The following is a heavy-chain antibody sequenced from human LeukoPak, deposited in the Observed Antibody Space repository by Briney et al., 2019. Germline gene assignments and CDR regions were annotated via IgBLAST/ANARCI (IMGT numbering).Heavy chain of an antibody. J-gene: IGHJ4*02. CDR3: ARERLSRVAMVSFDY. D-gene: IGHD5-18*01. CDR2: IIPIFGTA. CDR1: AGTFISYA. Sequence: ASVKVSCKASAGTFISYAISWVRQDPGQGLQWMGRIIPIFGTANYAQKFQGRVTITTDESTSTAYMELSSLRSEDTAVYYCARERLSRVAMVSFDYWGQGTLVTVSS. V-gene: IGHV1-69*05.